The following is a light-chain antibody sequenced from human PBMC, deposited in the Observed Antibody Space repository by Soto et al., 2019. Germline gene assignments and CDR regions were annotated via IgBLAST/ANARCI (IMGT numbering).Light chain of an antibody. CDR3: QQYVASPYT. J-gene: IGKJ2*01. CDR1: QSISSSY. CDR2: GAS. Sequence: SVLTQSPGPLSLSPGKRATLSCRARQSISSSYLAWYQQRPGQAPRLLIYGASNRATGIPDRFSARGSGTDFTLTISSLEPEDFAVYDCQQYVASPYTFGQGTKVDIK. V-gene: IGKV3-20*01.